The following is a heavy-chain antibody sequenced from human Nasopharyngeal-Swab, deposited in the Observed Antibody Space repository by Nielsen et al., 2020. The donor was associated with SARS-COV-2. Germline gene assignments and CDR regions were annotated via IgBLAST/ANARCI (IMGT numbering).Heavy chain of an antibody. CDR2: INPSGGST. CDR1: GYTFTSYY. CDR3: ARGGYYDSSGYFLLGY. Sequence: ASVQVSCKASGYTFTSYYMHWVRQAPGQGLEWMGIINPSGGSTSYAQKFQGRVTITADESTSTAYMELSSLRSEDTAVYYCARGGYYDSSGYFLLGYWGQGTLVTVSS. V-gene: IGHV1-46*01. J-gene: IGHJ4*02. D-gene: IGHD3-22*01.